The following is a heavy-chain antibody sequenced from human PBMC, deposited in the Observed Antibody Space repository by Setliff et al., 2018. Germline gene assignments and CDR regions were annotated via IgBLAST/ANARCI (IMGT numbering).Heavy chain of an antibody. V-gene: IGHV4-34*01. D-gene: IGHD5-12*01. J-gene: IGHJ4*02. CDR2: INHSGST. CDR3: AMTGDRGYSGYER. Sequence: PSETLSLTCAISGYSIRSGNYWSWIRQPPGKGLEWIGEINHSGSTNYNPSLKSRVTISVDTSKNQFSLKLSSVTAADTAVYYCAMTGDRGYSGYERWGQGTLVTVSS. CDR1: GYSIRSGNY.